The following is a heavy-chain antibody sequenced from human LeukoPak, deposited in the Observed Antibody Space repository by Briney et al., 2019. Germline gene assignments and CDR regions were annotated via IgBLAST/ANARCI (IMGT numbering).Heavy chain of an antibody. CDR1: GGSVSSGDYY. CDR3: ARGSITMVRGVIITEGFWFDP. J-gene: IGHJ5*02. CDR2: FYYSGST. D-gene: IGHD3-10*01. V-gene: IGHV4-30-4*08. Sequence: SQTLSLTCTVSGGSVSSGDYYWSWIRQPPGKGLEWIEYFYYSGSTYYNPSLKSRITISVDTSKNQFSLKLSSVTAADTAVYYCARGSITMVRGVIITEGFWFDPWGQGTLVTVSS.